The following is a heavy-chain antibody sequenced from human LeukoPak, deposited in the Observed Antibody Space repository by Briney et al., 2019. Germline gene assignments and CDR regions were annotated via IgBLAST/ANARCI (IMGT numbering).Heavy chain of an antibody. CDR3: ARPLRGCSSGPAFAF. CDR1: GFSLSTSGMC. CDR2: IDWDDDK. D-gene: IGHD3-22*01. Sequence: ESGPTLVNPAQTLTLTCTFSGFSLSTSGMCVSWIRQPPGKALEWLARIDWDDDKYYSTSLKTRLTISKDTSKNQVVLTMTNMDPVDTATYYCARPLRGCSSGPAFAFWGQGTLVTVSS. J-gene: IGHJ4*02. V-gene: IGHV2-70*11.